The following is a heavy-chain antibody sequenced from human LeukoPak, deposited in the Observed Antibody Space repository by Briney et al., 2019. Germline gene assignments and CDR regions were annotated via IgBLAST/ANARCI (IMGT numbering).Heavy chain of an antibody. D-gene: IGHD5-18*01. CDR2: IIPIFGTA. CDR3: TAMAARYYYYYMDV. J-gene: IGHJ6*03. CDR1: GGTFSSYA. V-gene: IGHV1-69*13. Sequence: SVKVSCKASGGTFSSYAISWVRQAPGQGLEWMGVIIPIFGTANYAQKFQGRVTITADESTSTAYMELSSLRSEDTAVYYCTAMAARYYYYYMDVWGKGTTVTVSS.